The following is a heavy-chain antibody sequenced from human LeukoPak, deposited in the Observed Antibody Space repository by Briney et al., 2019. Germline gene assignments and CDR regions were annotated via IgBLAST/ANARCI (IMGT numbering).Heavy chain of an antibody. V-gene: IGHV3-23*01. CDR2: IIGSGGST. CDR1: GFTFSNYA. D-gene: IGHD5/OR15-5a*01. Sequence: GGSLRLSCAASGFTFSNYAMSWVRQAPGKGLEWVSAIIGSGGSTFYADSVKGRFTISRDNSKNTLYLQMNSLRAEETAVYYCAKEKTVSDAFDIWGQGTMVTVSS. CDR3: AKEKTVSDAFDI. J-gene: IGHJ3*02.